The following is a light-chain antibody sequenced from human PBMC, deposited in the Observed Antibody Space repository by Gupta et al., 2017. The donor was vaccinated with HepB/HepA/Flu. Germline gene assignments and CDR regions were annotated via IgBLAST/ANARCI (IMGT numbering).Light chain of an antibody. CDR1: QSISSF. Sequence: EIVLTQSPATLSLSPGERATLSCRASQSISSFLAWYQQKSGQAPRLLMYDASNRVTGIPARFSGSGSGTEFTLTISSREPEDFAVYYCQQRGNWPLTFGGGTKVEI. CDR2: DAS. J-gene: IGKJ4*01. CDR3: QQRGNWPLT. V-gene: IGKV3-11*01.